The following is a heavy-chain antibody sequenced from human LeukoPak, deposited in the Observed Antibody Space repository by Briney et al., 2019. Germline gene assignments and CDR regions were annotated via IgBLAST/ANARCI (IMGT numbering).Heavy chain of an antibody. D-gene: IGHD3-22*01. CDR3: ARGTTSTMIVSSYFDY. CDR1: GGSISSYY. Sequence: PSETLSLTCTVSGGSISSYYWSWIRQPPGKGLEWIGYIYYSGSTNYNPSLKSRVTISVDASKNQFSLKLSSVTAADTAVYYCARGTTSTMIVSSYFDYWGQGTLVTVSS. CDR2: IYYSGST. V-gene: IGHV4-59*01. J-gene: IGHJ4*02.